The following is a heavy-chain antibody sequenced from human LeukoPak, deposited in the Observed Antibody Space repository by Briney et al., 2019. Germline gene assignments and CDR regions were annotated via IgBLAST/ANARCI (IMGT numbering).Heavy chain of an antibody. V-gene: IGHV3-53*04. CDR1: GFTVSSNY. D-gene: IGHD3-10*01. Sequence: PEGSPRLSCAASGFTVSSNYMSWVRQAPGKGLEWVSVIYSGGSTYYADSVKGRFTISRHNSKNTLYLQMNSLRAEDTAVYYCARAYYYGSGSYPPPYYFDYWGQGTLVTVSS. CDR3: ARAYYYGSGSYPPPYYFDY. J-gene: IGHJ4*02. CDR2: IYSGGST.